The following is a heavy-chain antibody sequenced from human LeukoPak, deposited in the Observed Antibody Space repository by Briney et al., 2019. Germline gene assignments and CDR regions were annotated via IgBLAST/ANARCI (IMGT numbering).Heavy chain of an antibody. V-gene: IGHV4-34*01. CDR3: ARHNYAAAAKD. Sequence: PSETLSLTCAVYGGSFSGYYWSWIRQPPGKGLEWIGEINHSGSTNYNPSLKSRVTISVDTSKNQFSLKLSSVTAADTAVYYCARHNYAAAAKDWGQGTLVTVSS. CDR1: GGSFSGYY. CDR2: INHSGST. J-gene: IGHJ4*02. D-gene: IGHD6-13*01.